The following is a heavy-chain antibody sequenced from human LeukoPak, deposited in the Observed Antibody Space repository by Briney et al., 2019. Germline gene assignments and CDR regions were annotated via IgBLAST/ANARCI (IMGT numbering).Heavy chain of an antibody. Sequence: ASVKVSCKASGFTFTDYGISWVRQAPGQGLEWMGWISPDNNNTNYAQNLQGRVTLTTDTSTSTAYMELRSLRSDDTAVYYCARAFYDVLTRYYYYFDMDVWGKGTTVTVSS. CDR3: ARAFYDVLTRYYYYFDMDV. V-gene: IGHV1-18*01. CDR1: GFTFTDYG. D-gene: IGHD3-9*01. J-gene: IGHJ6*03. CDR2: ISPDNNNT.